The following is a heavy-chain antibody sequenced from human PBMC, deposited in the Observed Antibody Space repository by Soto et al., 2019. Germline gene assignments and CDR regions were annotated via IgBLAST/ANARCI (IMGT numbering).Heavy chain of an antibody. D-gene: IGHD1-1*01. CDR2: ISAHNGNT. Sequence: QVHLVQSGAEVKKPGASVKVSCKGSGYAFTTYGITWVRQAPGQGLEWMGWISAHNGNTNYAQKRQGRVTVTRDTSTSTAYMELRSRRSDDTAVYYCAGGRYGDYWGQGARVTVSS. CDR3: AGGRYGDY. V-gene: IGHV1-18*01. CDR1: GYAFTTYG. J-gene: IGHJ4*02.